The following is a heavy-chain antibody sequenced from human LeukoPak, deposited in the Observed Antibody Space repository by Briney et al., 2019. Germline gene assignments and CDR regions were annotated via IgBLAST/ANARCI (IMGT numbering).Heavy chain of an antibody. CDR3: ARDKTTIIGDRPSWFDP. CDR1: GSTFSSYA. D-gene: IGHD6-6*01. CDR2: ISGVGGST. V-gene: IGHV3-23*01. J-gene: IGHJ5*02. Sequence: GGSLRLSCAASGSTFSSYAMSWVRQAPGKGLEWVSIISGVGGSTYYADSVKGRFTISRDNSKNTLYLQMNSLRAEDTAVYYCARDKTTIIGDRPSWFDPWGQGTLVTVSS.